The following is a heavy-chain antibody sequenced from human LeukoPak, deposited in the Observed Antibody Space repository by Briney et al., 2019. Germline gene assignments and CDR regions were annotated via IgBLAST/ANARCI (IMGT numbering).Heavy chain of an antibody. J-gene: IGHJ5*02. Sequence: GGSLRLSCAASGFPFSASAMTWVRHAPRKGLEWVSHILSTGTTYYADSMRGRFTISRDNSKNTLYLLMTSLRADDTAVYYCATVEYDYGDPVGWFDPWGQGTLVTVSS. D-gene: IGHD4-17*01. CDR1: GFPFSASA. CDR2: ILSTGTT. CDR3: ATVEYDYGDPVGWFDP. V-gene: IGHV3-23*01.